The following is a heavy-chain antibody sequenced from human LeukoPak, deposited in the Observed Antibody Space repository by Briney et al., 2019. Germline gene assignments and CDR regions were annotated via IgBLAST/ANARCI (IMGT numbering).Heavy chain of an antibody. CDR3: ARGSWIQLLYFDY. J-gene: IGHJ4*02. D-gene: IGHD5-18*01. CDR2: IYYSGST. Sequence: PSETLSLTCTVSGGSISSYYWSWIREPPGKGLEWIGYIYYSGSTNYNPSLKSRVTISVDTSKNQFSLKLSSVTAADTAVYYCARGSWIQLLYFDYWRQGTLVTVSS. V-gene: IGHV4-59*01. CDR1: GGSISSYY.